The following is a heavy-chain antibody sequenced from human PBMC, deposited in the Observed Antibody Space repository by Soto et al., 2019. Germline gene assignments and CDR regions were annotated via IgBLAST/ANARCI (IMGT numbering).Heavy chain of an antibody. D-gene: IGHD3-3*01. J-gene: IGHJ6*02. CDR1: GGSISSHY. V-gene: IGHV4-59*11. CDR2: IYDSVKT. CDR3: ARDEVLYDDFFCGYSDVGYYSVRDV. Sequence: PSETLSLTCTVSGGSISSHYWTWIWIRQLPERGLEWVGYIYDSVKTKYNPSLKSRVTISVDTSKNQFSLQLSSVTAADTAVYYCARDEVLYDDFFCGYSDVGYYSVRDVWGQGTTVTVSS.